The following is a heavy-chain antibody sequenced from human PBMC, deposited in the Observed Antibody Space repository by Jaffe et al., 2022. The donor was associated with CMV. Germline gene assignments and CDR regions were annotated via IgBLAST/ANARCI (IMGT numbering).Heavy chain of an antibody. CDR2: INHSGST. D-gene: IGHD6-19*01. Sequence: QVQLQQWGAGLLKPSETLSLTCAVYGGSFSGYYWSWIRQPPGKGLEWIGEINHSGSTNYNPSLKSRVTISVDTSKNQFSLKLSSVTAADTAVYYCARIFGVYPTSGWYYYYYMDVWGKGTTVTVSS. V-gene: IGHV4-34*01. CDR1: GGSFSGYY. J-gene: IGHJ6*03. CDR3: ARIFGVYPTSGWYYYYYMDV.